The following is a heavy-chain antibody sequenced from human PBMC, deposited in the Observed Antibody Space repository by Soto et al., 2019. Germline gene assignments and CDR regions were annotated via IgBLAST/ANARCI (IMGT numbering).Heavy chain of an antibody. CDR2: INPSGGST. CDR3: ASQIVVVVAATRPLAAFDI. D-gene: IGHD2-15*01. V-gene: IGHV1-46*01. J-gene: IGHJ3*02. CDR1: GYTFTSYY. Sequence: ASVKVSCKASGYTFTSYYMHWVRQAPGQGLEWMGIINPSGGSTSYAQKFQGRVTMTRDTSTSTVYMELSSLRSEDTAVYYCASQIVVVVAATRPLAAFDIWGQGTMVTVSS.